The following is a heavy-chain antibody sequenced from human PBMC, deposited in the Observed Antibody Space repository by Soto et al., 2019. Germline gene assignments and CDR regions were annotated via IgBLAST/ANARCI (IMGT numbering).Heavy chain of an antibody. J-gene: IGHJ6*03. D-gene: IGHD3-10*01. CDR1: GFTFSSYA. Sequence: GGSLRLSCAASGFTFSSYAMSWVRQAPGKGLEWVSAISGSGGSTYYADSVKGRFTISRDNSKNTLYLQMNSLRAEDTAVYYCAKDIDRAWFGESYMDVWGKGTTVTVSS. V-gene: IGHV3-23*01. CDR3: AKDIDRAWFGESYMDV. CDR2: ISGSGGST.